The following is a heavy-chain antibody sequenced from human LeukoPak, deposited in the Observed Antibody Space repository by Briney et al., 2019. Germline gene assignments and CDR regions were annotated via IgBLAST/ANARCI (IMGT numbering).Heavy chain of an antibody. V-gene: IGHV4-31*03. CDR2: IYYSGST. D-gene: IGHD3-10*01. J-gene: IGHJ4*02. Sequence: SQTLSLTCTVSGGSISSGGYYWSWIRQHPGKGLEWIGYIYYSGSTYYNPSLKSRVTISVDTSKNQFSLKLSSVTAADTAVYYCARGITMVRGVPCFDYWGQGTLVTVSS. CDR1: GGSISSGGYY. CDR3: ARGITMVRGVPCFDY.